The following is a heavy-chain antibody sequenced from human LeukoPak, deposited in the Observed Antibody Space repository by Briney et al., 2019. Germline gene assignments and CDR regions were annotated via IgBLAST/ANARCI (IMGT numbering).Heavy chain of an antibody. Sequence: SETLSLTCTVSGGSISSYYWSWIRQPPGKGLEWIGYIYYSGSTNYNPTLKSRVTISVDTSKNQFSLKLSSVTAADTAVYYCARHGSRCSSTSCYPLFDYWGQGTLVTVSS. CDR1: GGSISSYY. J-gene: IGHJ4*02. D-gene: IGHD2-2*01. CDR3: ARHGSRCSSTSCYPLFDY. CDR2: IYYSGST. V-gene: IGHV4-59*08.